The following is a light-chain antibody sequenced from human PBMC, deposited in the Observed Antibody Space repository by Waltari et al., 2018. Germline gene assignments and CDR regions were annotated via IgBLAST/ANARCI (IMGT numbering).Light chain of an antibody. CDR3: LQSKSAPYS. CDR1: QGISTY. Sequence: DIQMTQSPSSLSASVGDRVTITCRASQGISTYLNWYQQKPGKPPKRLISDASSLQSGVPSRFSGSGSGTVFTLTISSLQPEDFATYYCLQSKSAPYSFGQGTKVEIK. V-gene: IGKV1-17*01. CDR2: DAS. J-gene: IGKJ2*03.